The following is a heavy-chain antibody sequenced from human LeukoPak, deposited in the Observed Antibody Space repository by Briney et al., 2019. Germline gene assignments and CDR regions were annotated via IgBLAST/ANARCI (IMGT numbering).Heavy chain of an antibody. V-gene: IGHV1-2*02. CDR2: INPNSGGT. J-gene: IGHJ1*01. Sequence: GASVKVSCKASGYTFTSYYMHWVRQAPGQGLEWMGWINPNSGGTNYAQKFQGRVTMTRDTSISTAYMELSRLRSDDTAVYYCARPLRIAAAGTAYFQHWGQGTLVTVSS. CDR3: ARPLRIAAAGTAYFQH. CDR1: GYTFTSYY. D-gene: IGHD6-13*01.